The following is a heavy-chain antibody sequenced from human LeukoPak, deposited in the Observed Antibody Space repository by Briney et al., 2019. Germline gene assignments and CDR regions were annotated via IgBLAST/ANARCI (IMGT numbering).Heavy chain of an antibody. D-gene: IGHD3-3*01. CDR2: TDYSGST. CDR1: GGSISSYY. V-gene: IGHV4-59*08. CDR3: ARLGVPYAFDI. Sequence: SETLSLTRTVSGGSISSYYWSWIRQPPGKGLEWIGYTDYSGSTNYNPSLKSRVTISVDTSKSQFSLKLSSVTAADTAVYYCARLGVPYAFDIWGQGTMVTVSS. J-gene: IGHJ3*02.